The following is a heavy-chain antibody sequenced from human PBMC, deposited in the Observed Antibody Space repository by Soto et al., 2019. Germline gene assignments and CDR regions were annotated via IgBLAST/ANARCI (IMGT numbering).Heavy chain of an antibody. V-gene: IGHV1-8*01. CDR2: MNPNSGNT. Sequence: ASVKVSCKASGYTFTSYDINWVRQATGQGHEWMGWMNPNSGNTGYAQKFQGRVTMTRNTSISTAYMELSSLRSEDTAVYYCARGLGYCTNGVCYNWFDPWGQGTLVTVSS. J-gene: IGHJ5*02. CDR3: ARGLGYCTNGVCYNWFDP. CDR1: GYTFTSYD. D-gene: IGHD2-8*01.